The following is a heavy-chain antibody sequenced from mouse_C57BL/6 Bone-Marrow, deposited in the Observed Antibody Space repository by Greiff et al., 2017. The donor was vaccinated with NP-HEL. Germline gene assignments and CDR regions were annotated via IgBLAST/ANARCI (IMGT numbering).Heavy chain of an antibody. CDR2: IYPRSGNT. CDR3: ARPYYGSSSYYYAMDY. J-gene: IGHJ4*01. CDR1: GYTFTSYG. Sequence: QVQLKESGAELARPGASVKLSCKASGYTFTSYGISWVKQRTGQGLEWIGEIYPRSGNTYYNEKFKGKATLTADKSSSTAYMELRSLTSEDSAVYFCARPYYGSSSYYYAMDYWGQGTSVTVSS. V-gene: IGHV1-81*01. D-gene: IGHD1-1*01.